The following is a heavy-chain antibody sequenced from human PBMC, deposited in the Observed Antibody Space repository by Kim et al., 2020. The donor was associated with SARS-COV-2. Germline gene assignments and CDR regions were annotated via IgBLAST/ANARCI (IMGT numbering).Heavy chain of an antibody. D-gene: IGHD2-2*01. Sequence: SETLSLTCTVSGGSISSYYWSWIRQPPGKGLEWIGYIYYSGSTNYNPSLKSRVTISVDTSKNQFSLKLSSVTAADTALYYCARGGSSTSWLYYYYYYGMDVWGQGTTVTVSS. V-gene: IGHV4-59*01. CDR2: IYYSGST. CDR1: GGSISSYY. J-gene: IGHJ6*02. CDR3: ARGGSSTSWLYYYYYYGMDV.